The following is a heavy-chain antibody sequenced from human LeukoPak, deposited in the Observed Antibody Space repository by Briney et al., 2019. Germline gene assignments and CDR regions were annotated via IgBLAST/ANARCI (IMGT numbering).Heavy chain of an antibody. CDR3: ARVGLNDYGSGTYADY. V-gene: IGHV3-48*04. D-gene: IGHD3-10*01. Sequence: GGSLRLSCAASGFTFSSYSMNWVRQAPGKGLEWVSYISTHGSIIYYADSVKGRFTISRDNAKNSLYLQMNTLRAEDTAVYYCARVGLNDYGSGTYADYWGQGTLVTVSS. CDR2: ISTHGSII. CDR1: GFTFSSYS. J-gene: IGHJ4*02.